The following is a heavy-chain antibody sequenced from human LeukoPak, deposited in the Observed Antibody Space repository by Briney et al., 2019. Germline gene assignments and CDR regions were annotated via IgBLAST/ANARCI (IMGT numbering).Heavy chain of an antibody. CDR2: ISSSGSTI. CDR1: GFTFSSYE. Sequence: GGSLRLSCAASGFTFSSYEMNWVRQAPGKGLEWVSYISSSGSTIYYADSVKGRFTISRDNAKNSLYLQMNSLRAEDTAVYYCEATGYCSGGSCYSFDYRGQGTLVTVSS. V-gene: IGHV3-48*03. CDR3: EATGYCSGGSCYSFDY. J-gene: IGHJ4*02. D-gene: IGHD2-15*01.